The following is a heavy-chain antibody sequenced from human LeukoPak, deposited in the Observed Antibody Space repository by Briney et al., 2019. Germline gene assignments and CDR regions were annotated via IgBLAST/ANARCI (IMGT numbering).Heavy chain of an antibody. Sequence: GGSLRLSCAASGFSFSSYCMHWVRQAPGKGLEWVAVISYDGSNKHYADSVKGRFTISRDNSKNTLYLQMNSLRAEDTAVYYCAKEIYFGSGSYPDYWGQGTLVTVSS. CDR3: AKEIYFGSGSYPDY. J-gene: IGHJ4*02. V-gene: IGHV3-30*18. CDR1: GFSFSSYC. D-gene: IGHD3-10*01. CDR2: ISYDGSNK.